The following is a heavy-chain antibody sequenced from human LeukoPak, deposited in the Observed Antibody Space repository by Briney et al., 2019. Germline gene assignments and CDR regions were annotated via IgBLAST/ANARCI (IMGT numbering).Heavy chain of an antibody. CDR2: IYTSGSP. D-gene: IGHD6-13*01. CDR3: ARLTSSWYQDCYFDL. CDR1: SGSISSYD. J-gene: IGHJ2*01. V-gene: IGHV4-4*07. Sequence: PSETLSLTCTVSSGSISSYDWSWIRQPAGKGLEWIGRIYTSGSPNYNPSLKGRVTMSVDTSKNQFSLKLSSVTAADTAVYYCARLTSSWYQDCYFDLWGRGTLVTVSS.